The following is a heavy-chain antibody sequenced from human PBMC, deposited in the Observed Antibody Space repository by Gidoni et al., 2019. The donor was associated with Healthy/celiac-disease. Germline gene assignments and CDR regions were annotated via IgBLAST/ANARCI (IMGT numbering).Heavy chain of an antibody. Sequence: QLQLQASGPGLVKPSETLSLTCTVPGGSISSSSYYWGWIRPPPGKGLEWIGSIYYRGSTYYNPSPKSRVTISVDTSKNQFSLKLSSVTAADTAVYYCARGAMYYDFWSGYYNGGQGYGMDVWGQGTTVTVSS. CDR3: ARGAMYYDFWSGYYNGGQGYGMDV. D-gene: IGHD3-3*01. V-gene: IGHV4-39*07. CDR2: IYYRGST. J-gene: IGHJ6*02. CDR1: GGSISSSSYY.